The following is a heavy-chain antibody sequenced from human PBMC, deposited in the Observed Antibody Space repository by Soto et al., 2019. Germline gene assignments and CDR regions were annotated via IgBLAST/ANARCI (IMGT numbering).Heavy chain of an antibody. J-gene: IGHJ5*01. CDR2: IIPLFGTP. V-gene: IGHV1-69*01. D-gene: IGHD2-21*02. CDR3: ARASPVICGGDPCYRLDSSFDS. Sequence: QVQLVQSGAEVRKPGSSLRVSCKSSGATFSTTGISWVRQAPGQGLEWMGGIIPLFGTPKYARKFQGRVSITADESTNAVYMELNSLRPAGAAVYYCARASPVICGGDPCYRLDSSFDSWGQGSLVIVSS. CDR1: GATFSTTG.